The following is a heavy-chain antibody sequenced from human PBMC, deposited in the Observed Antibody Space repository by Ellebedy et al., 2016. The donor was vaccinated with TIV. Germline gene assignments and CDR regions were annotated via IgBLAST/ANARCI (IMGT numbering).Heavy chain of an antibody. CDR3: ARDAGLCPSDSSCYTGWLDP. D-gene: IGHD2-2*02. Sequence: ASVKVSXXASGYTFSTYEINWVRQAAGQGLEWMGWMNPDSGDTGYAQKFQGRVTMTRNISINTAYMELRSLKSEDTAVYYCARDAGLCPSDSSCYTGWLDPWGQGSLVIVSS. CDR2: MNPDSGDT. J-gene: IGHJ5*02. CDR1: GYTFSTYE. V-gene: IGHV1-8*01.